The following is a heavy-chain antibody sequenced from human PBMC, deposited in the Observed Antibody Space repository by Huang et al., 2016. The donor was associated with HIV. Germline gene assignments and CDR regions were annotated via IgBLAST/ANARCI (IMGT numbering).Heavy chain of an antibody. D-gene: IGHD6-19*01. CDR1: GYTFDSYG. V-gene: IGHV1-18*04. J-gene: IGHJ4*02. Sequence: HVQLVQSGADVKKPGASVKVSCKASGYTFDSYGINWVRQAPGQGLEWMGWIGHHSGNTNHAQKLQGRVTMTTDTTTSTAYMELRILTSDDTAVYYCARDATGYGTGWSTEFDYWGQGTLVTVSS. CDR3: ARDATGYGTGWSTEFDY. CDR2: IGHHSGNT.